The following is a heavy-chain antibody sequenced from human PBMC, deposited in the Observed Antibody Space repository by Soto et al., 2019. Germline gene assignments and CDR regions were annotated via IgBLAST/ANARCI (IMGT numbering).Heavy chain of an antibody. CDR3: ARYQIGEGFTA. Sequence: QVQLVQSGAEVKRPGASVKVSCKASGYTYTNLDINWVRQASGQGLEWMGWMNPHSDTGFAQKFQGRVTLTRDTPTSTVYMELTSPRFDDTAVYYCARYQIGEGFTAWGQGTPVTVSS. J-gene: IGHJ5*02. V-gene: IGHV1-8*01. CDR2: MNPHSDT. CDR1: GYTYTNLD.